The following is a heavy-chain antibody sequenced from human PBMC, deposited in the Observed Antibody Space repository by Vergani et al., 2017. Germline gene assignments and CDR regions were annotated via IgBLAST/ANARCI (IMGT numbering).Heavy chain of an antibody. CDR2: ISSSSTYI. CDR1: GFTFSSYS. CDR3: ARASAAAGNVFMDV. V-gene: IGHV3-21*01. D-gene: IGHD6-13*01. J-gene: IGHJ6*03. Sequence: EVQLVESGGGLVKPGGSLRLSCAASGFTFSSYSMNWVRQAPGKGLEWVSSISSSSTYIYYADSVKGRFTISRDNAKNSLYLQMNSLRAEDTAVYYCARASAAAGNVFMDVWGKGTTVTVSS.